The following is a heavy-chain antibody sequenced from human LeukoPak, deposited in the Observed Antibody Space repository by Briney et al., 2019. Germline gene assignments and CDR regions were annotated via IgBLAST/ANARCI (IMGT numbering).Heavy chain of an antibody. V-gene: IGHV3-23*01. Sequence: SGGSLRLSCAASGFTFSSYAMSWVRQAPGKGLEWVSAISGGGTSTYYADSVRGRFSISRDNSINTLSLQMNSLTAEDTAVYYCAKGTAVARPHYFDYWGQGTLVTVSS. J-gene: IGHJ4*02. D-gene: IGHD6-19*01. CDR1: GFTFSSYA. CDR3: AKGTAVARPHYFDY. CDR2: ISGGGTST.